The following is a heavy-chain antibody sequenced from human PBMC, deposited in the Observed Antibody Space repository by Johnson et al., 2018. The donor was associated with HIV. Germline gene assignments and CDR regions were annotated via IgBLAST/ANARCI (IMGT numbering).Heavy chain of an antibody. CDR1: GFTFSSYG. V-gene: IGHV3-30*02. CDR2: ISFDGGDK. Sequence: QVQLVESGGGVVQPGGSLRLSCAASGFTFSSYGMHWVRQAPGKGLEWVAVISFDGGDKYYADSVKGRFTISRDNSKSPFFLQMNSLTPEDTGVYYCAKERRAPRAFDIWGQGTMVTVSS. J-gene: IGHJ3*02. CDR3: AKERRAPRAFDI.